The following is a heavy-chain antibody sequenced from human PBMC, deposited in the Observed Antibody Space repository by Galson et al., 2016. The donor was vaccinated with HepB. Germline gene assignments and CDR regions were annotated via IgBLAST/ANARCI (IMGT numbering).Heavy chain of an antibody. CDR3: ARTVSIAAAGGADY. CDR1: GYSFTPCW. V-gene: IGHV5-51*01. CDR2: IYPGDSDT. J-gene: IGHJ4*02. D-gene: IGHD6-13*01. Sequence: QSGAEVKKPGESLKISCKGSGYSFTPCWIGWVRQMPGKGLEWMGMIYPGDSDTRYSPSFQGQVTISAGQSINTAYLQWSSLKASDTAVYYCARTVSIAAAGGADYWGQGTLVTVSA.